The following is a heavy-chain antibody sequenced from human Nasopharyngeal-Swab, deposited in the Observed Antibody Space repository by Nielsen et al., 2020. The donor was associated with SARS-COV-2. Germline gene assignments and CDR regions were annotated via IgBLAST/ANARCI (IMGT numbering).Heavy chain of an antibody. Sequence: SETLSLTCTVSGGSISSSSYYWGWIRQPPGKGLEWIGSIYYSGSTYYNPSLKSRVTISVDTSKNQFSLKLSSVTAADTAVYYCARQHQLLGDYWGQGTRVTVSS. CDR1: GGSISSSSYY. J-gene: IGHJ4*02. V-gene: IGHV4-39*01. CDR3: ARQHQLLGDY. D-gene: IGHD2-2*01. CDR2: IYYSGST.